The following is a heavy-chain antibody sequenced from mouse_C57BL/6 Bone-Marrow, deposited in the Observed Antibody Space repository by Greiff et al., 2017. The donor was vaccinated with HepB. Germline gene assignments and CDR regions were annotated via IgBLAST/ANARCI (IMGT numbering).Heavy chain of an antibody. CDR3: ARYYDYDGGLYWYFDV. V-gene: IGHV1-72*01. J-gene: IGHJ1*03. D-gene: IGHD2-4*01. Sequence: QVQLQQPGAELVKPGASVKLSCKASGYTFTSYWMHWVKQRPGRGLEWIGRIDPNSGGTKYNEKFESKATLTVDKPSSTAYMQLSSLTSEDAAVYYCARYYDYDGGLYWYFDVWGTGTTVTVSS. CDR1: GYTFTSYW. CDR2: IDPNSGGT.